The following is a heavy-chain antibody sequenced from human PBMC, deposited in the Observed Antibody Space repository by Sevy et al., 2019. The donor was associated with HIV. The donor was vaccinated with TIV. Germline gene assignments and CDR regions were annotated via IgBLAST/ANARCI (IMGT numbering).Heavy chain of an antibody. CDR3: AKAVPTILGVTRYYYGMDV. V-gene: IGHV3-30*18. CDR1: GFNFNNYG. Sequence: GGSLRLSCAASGFNFNNYGMHWVRQAPGKGLEWVAVISYDGSDKYYADSVKGQFTISRDNSKNTPYLQVHSPRAEDTAVYYCAKAVPTILGVTRYYYGMDVWSQGTTVTVSS. J-gene: IGHJ6*02. CDR2: ISYDGSDK. D-gene: IGHD3-3*01.